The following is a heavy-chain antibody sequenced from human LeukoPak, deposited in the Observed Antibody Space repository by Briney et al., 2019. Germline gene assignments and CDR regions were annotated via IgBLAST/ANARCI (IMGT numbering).Heavy chain of an antibody. CDR1: GFTVSRNY. Sequence: PGGSLRLSCAASGFTVSRNYMSWVPQAPGKGREGVSVIYSGGSTYYAHSVKGRFTISRHNSKNTLYLQMNSLRAEDTAVYYCAVSIAAAGTDDYWGQGTLVTVSS. D-gene: IGHD6-13*01. CDR2: IYSGGST. J-gene: IGHJ4*02. V-gene: IGHV3-53*04. CDR3: AVSIAAAGTDDY.